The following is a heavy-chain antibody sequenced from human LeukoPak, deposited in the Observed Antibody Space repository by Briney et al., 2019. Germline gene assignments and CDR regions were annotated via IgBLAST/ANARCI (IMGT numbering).Heavy chain of an antibody. V-gene: IGHV3-11*03. J-gene: IGHJ4*02. CDR3: ARRAGGYSHPYDY. D-gene: IGHD4-23*01. Sequence: GGSLRLSCAASGFTFSASYMTWVRQAPGKGLEWLSYISGDSGDTNYADSVKGRFTISRDNSKHTLYLQMNSLRAEDTAVYYCARRAGGYSHPYDYWGQGILVTVSS. CDR1: GFTFSASY. CDR2: ISGDSGDT.